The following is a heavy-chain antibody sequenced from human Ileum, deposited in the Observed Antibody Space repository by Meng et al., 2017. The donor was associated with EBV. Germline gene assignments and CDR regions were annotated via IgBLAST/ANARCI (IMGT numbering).Heavy chain of an antibody. CDR2: IFHSGHT. D-gene: IGHD5-18*01. CDR3: ARGREYTGQLDL. J-gene: IGHJ5*02. Sequence: KQRGAGLVKPSETLSLTCDVSGGSFNAYSWPWIRPSPGGGLEWIGEIFHSGHTNYNPSLESRVSMSVATSKKQFSLLLSSVTAADSGLYFCARGREYTGQLDLWGLGTLVTVSS. V-gene: IGHV4-34*02. CDR1: GGSFNAYS.